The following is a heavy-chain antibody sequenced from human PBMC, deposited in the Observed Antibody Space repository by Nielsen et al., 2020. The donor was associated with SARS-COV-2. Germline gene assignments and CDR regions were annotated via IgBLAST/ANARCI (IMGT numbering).Heavy chain of an antibody. CDR3: ATGFGEWPDAFDI. V-gene: IGHV3-30-3*01. J-gene: IGHJ3*02. CDR2: ISYDGSNK. CDR1: GFTFSSYA. D-gene: IGHD3-10*01. Sequence: GESLKISCAASGFTFSSYAMHWVRQAPGKGLEWVAVISYDGSNKYYADSVKGRFTISRDNSKNTLYLQMNSLRAEDTAVYYCATGFGEWPDAFDIWGQGTMVTVSS.